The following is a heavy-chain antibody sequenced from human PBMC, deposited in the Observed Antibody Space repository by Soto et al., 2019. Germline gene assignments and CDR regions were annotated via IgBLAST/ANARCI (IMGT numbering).Heavy chain of an antibody. V-gene: IGHV4-34*01. CDR3: ARRFVVPAATGDLNHYYYGMDV. Sequence: SETLSLTCAVYGGSFSGYYWSWIRQPPGKGLEWIGEINHSGSTNYNPSLKSRVTISVDTSKNQFSLKLSSVTAADTAVYYCARRFVVPAATGDLNHYYYGMDVWGQGTTVTVSS. CDR2: INHSGST. J-gene: IGHJ6*02. D-gene: IGHD2-2*01. CDR1: GGSFSGYY.